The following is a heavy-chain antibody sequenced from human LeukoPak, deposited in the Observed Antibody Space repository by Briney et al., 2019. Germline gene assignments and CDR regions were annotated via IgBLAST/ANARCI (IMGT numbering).Heavy chain of an antibody. CDR1: GASIYNYY. D-gene: IGHD3-10*01. CDR3: ARDLLW. V-gene: IGHV4-59*01. J-gene: IGHJ4*02. CDR2: VDYSGST. Sequence: SETLSLTCTVSGASIYNYYWSWIRQPPGKGLEWIGYVDYSGSTNYNPSLKSRVSMSVDTSKNQFSLKLSSVTAADTAVYYCARDLLWWGQGTLVTVSS.